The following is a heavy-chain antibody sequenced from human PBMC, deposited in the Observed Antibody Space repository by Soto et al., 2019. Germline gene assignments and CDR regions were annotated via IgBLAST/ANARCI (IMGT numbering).Heavy chain of an antibody. CDR1: RFTFSSYW. J-gene: IGHJ3*02. CDR2: IKQDGSDK. CDR3: SREYFDFWSGYYGMGPFDI. V-gene: IGHV3-7*01. Sequence: GGSLRLSCAASRFTFSSYWMSWVRQAPGKGLEWVANIKQDGSDKYYVVSVKGRFTISRDNAKNSLYLQMNSLRVEDTAVYYCSREYFDFWSGYYGMGPFDIWGQGTMVTVSS. D-gene: IGHD3-3*01.